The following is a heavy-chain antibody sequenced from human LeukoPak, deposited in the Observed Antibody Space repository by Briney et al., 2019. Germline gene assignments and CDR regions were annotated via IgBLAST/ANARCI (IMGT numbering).Heavy chain of an antibody. V-gene: IGHV3-48*03. CDR3: ARDGGYYDILTGYLSPYFDY. J-gene: IGHJ4*02. CDR2: ISSSCSTI. Sequence: GGSLRLSCAASGFTFSSYEMNWVRQAPGKGLEWVSYISSSCSTIYYADSVKGRFTISRDNAKNSLYLQMNSLRAEDTAVYYCARDGGYYDILTGYLSPYFDYWGQGTLVTVSS. D-gene: IGHD3-9*01. CDR1: GFTFSSYE.